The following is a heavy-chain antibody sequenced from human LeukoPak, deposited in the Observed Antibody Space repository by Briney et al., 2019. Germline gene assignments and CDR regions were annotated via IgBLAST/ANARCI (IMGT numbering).Heavy chain of an antibody. V-gene: IGHV4-59*01. CDR1: GGSISSYY. D-gene: IGHD3-22*01. CDR3: ARGGLYYYDSSGFDYFDY. Sequence: SETLSLTCTVSGGSISSYYWSWIRQPPGKGLEWIGYIYYSGSTNYNPSLKSRVTISVDTSKNQFSPKLSSVTAADTAVYYCARGGLYYYDSSGFDYFDYWGQGTLVTVSS. CDR2: IYYSGST. J-gene: IGHJ4*02.